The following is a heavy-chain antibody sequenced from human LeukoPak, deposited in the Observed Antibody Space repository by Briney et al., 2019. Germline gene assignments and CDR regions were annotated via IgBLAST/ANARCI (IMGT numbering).Heavy chain of an antibody. J-gene: IGHJ4*02. Sequence: GGSLRLSCAASGFTFSSFGMHWVRQAPGKGLEWVAVISYAGSNIFYADSVKGRFTISRDNSKKTVYPQMNSLRAEDTAVYYCAKDAYDYDSRCPDYWGQGTLVTVS. CDR1: GFTFSSFG. CDR3: AKDAYDYDSRCPDY. D-gene: IGHD3-22*01. CDR2: ISYAGSNI. V-gene: IGHV3-30*18.